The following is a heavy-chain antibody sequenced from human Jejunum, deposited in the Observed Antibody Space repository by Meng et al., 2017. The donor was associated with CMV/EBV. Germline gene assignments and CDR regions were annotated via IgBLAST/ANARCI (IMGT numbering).Heavy chain of an antibody. CDR3: AKDLQHYYAMDV. CDR1: GCTVGGYV. J-gene: IGHJ6*02. Sequence: GCTVGGYVMSWVRRARGKGLEWGSAMAGGGGGTYYADAMKGRFTISRDNSKNTLYLHMSSLRAEDTAVYYCAKDLQHYYAMDVWGQGTTVTVSS. V-gene: IGHV3-23*01. D-gene: IGHD5-18*01. CDR2: MAGGGGGT.